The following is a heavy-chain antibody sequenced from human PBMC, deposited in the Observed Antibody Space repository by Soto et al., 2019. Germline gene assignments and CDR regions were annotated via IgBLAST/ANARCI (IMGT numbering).Heavy chain of an antibody. J-gene: IGHJ4*02. CDR1: GFTFGNYW. D-gene: IGHD3-16*01. CDR2: INSDGSST. V-gene: IGHV3-74*01. Sequence: EVQLVESGGGLVQPGGYLRLPCADSGFTFGNYWMHWVRQAPGKGLVWVARINSDGSSTSDADSVKGRFTISRDNTKNTLYLQMNSLRAEDTAMYYCTKVISTVGGDFDSWGQGTLVTVSS. CDR3: TKVISTVGGDFDS.